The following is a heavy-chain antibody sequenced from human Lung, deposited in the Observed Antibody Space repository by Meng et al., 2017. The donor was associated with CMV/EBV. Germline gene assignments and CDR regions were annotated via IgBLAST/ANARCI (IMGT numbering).Heavy chain of an antibody. CDR2: ISYDGSNK. CDR1: GFTFSSYA. CDR3: ARGLVPFGVVIDYGMDV. J-gene: IGHJ6*02. V-gene: IGHV3-30*04. Sequence: SXAASGFTFSSYAMHWVRQAPGKGLEWVAVISYDGSNKYYADSVKGRFTISRDNSKNTLYLQMNSLRAEDTAVYYCARGLVPFGVVIDYGMDVWXQGTXVTVSS. D-gene: IGHD3-3*01.